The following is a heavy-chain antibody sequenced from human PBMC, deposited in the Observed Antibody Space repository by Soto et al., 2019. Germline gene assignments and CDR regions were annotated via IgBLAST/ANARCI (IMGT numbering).Heavy chain of an antibody. D-gene: IGHD1-26*01. CDR2: IKTGDGGGTA. CDR3: TTDEGGTRF. V-gene: IGHV3-15*07. CDR1: GFAFSNAW. Sequence: EVQLVESGGGLVKPGGSLRLSCAASGFAFSNAWMNWVRQAPGKGLEWVGRIKTGDGGGTADYAAPVQGRFSISRDDSRNTLYLQVDSLKTEDTAVYFCTTDEGGTRFWGQGTLVTVSS. J-gene: IGHJ4*01.